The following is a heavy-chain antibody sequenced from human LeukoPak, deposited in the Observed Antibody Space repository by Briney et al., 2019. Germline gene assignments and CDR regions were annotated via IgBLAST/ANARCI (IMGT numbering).Heavy chain of an antibody. CDR2: IYPGDSDT. CDR1: GYRFTSYW. V-gene: IGHV5-51*01. D-gene: IGHD5-24*01. Sequence: GESLKISCKGSGYRFTSYWIGWLRQMPGKGLEWMGIIYPGDSDTRYSPSFQGQVTISADKSISTAYLQWSSLKASDTAMYYCARLAMATMEYYFDYWGQGTLVTVSS. J-gene: IGHJ4*02. CDR3: ARLAMATMEYYFDY.